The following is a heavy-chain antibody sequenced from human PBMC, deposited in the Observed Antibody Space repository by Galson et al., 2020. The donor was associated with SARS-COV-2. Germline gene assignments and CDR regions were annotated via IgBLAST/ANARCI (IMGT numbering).Heavy chain of an antibody. D-gene: IGHD6-13*01. CDR3: VRIWGSSWSFDY. V-gene: IGHV3-30*04. CDR1: GFTFSSYA. Sequence: GGSLRLSCAASGFTFSSYALHWVRQAPGKGLEWVAVISYDGSNKYYADSVKGRFTISRDNSKNTGYLQMNSLRAEDTALYYCVRIWGSSWSFDYWGQGTLVIVSS. J-gene: IGHJ4*02. CDR2: ISYDGSNK.